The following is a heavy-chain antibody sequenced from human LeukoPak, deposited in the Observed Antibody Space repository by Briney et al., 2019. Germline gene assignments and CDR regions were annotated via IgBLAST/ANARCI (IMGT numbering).Heavy chain of an antibody. Sequence: GASVKVSCKASGGTFSNYAISWVRQAPGQGLEWMGGIIPIFGTTNYTQKFQGRVTITADESTSTAYMKLSSLRSEDTAVYYCARAPYSGSYPLLYYYGLDVWGQGTTVIVSS. CDR3: ARAPYSGSYPLLYYYGLDV. CDR2: IIPIFGTT. D-gene: IGHD1-26*01. V-gene: IGHV1-69*13. J-gene: IGHJ6*02. CDR1: GGTFSNYA.